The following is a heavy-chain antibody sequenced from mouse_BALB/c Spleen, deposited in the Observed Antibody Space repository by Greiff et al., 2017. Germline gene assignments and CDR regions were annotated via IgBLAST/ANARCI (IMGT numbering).Heavy chain of an antibody. Sequence: VKLMESGAELVRPGASVTLSCKASGYTFTDYEMHWVKQTPVHGLEWIGAIDPETGGTAYNQKFKGKATLTADKSSSTAYMELRSLTSEDSAVYYCTKIPDYWGQGTTLTVSS. CDR2: IDPETGGT. CDR1: GYTFTDYE. J-gene: IGHJ2*01. V-gene: IGHV1-15*01. CDR3: TKIPDY.